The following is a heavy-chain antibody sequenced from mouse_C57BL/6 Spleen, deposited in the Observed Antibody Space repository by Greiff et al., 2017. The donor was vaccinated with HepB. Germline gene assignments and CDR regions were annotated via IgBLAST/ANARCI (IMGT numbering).Heavy chain of an antibody. V-gene: IGHV1-54*01. CDR2: INPGSGGT. Sequence: QVQLKESGAELVRPGTSVKVSCKASGYAFTNYLIEWVKQRPGQGLEWIGVINPGSGGTNYNEKFKGKATLTADKSSSTAYMQLSSLTSEDSAVYFCARGYYFGYWGQGTTLTVSS. J-gene: IGHJ2*01. CDR1: GYAFTNYL. CDR3: ARGYYFGY.